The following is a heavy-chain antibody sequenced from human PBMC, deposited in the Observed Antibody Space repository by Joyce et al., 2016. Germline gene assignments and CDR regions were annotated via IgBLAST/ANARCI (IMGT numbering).Heavy chain of an antibody. CDR1: GFSFRIYG. D-gene: IGHD3/OR15-3a*01. CDR3: ARDRGGLIRAFDI. CDR2: IWYDGSNR. Sequence: QVQLVESGGGVVQPGRSLRLSCAASGFSFRIYGMHWVRQATGKGVEWVAVIWYDGSNRDYVDSVKDRFTISRDNSKNTLYLQMNSLRAEDTAVYYCARDRGGLIRAFDIWGQGTMVTVSS. V-gene: IGHV3-33*01. J-gene: IGHJ3*02.